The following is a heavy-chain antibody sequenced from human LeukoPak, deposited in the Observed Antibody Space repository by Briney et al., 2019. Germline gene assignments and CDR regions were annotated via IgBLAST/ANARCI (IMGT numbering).Heavy chain of an antibody. V-gene: IGHV4-61*01. J-gene: IGHJ4*02. Sequence: PSGTLSLARTVSGGAFSSGSYYWSWIRQPPGKGLEWIGYIYYSGSTNYNPSLKSRVTISVDTSKNQFSLKLSSVTAADTAVYYCARELHHYYDSSGYYFDYWGQGTLVTVSS. CDR3: ARELHHYYDSSGYYFDY. D-gene: IGHD3-22*01. CDR1: GGAFSSGSYY. CDR2: IYYSGST.